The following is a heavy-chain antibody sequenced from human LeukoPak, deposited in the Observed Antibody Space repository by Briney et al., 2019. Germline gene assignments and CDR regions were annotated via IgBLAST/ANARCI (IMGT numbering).Heavy chain of an antibody. Sequence: GGSLRLSCAASGFTFEDYAMHWVRQAPGKGLEWVAGVTWNSDNIDYAESVRGRFTISRDNAKNSLYLEMYSLRLEDTALYYCVKESEDSSGWATRYYFDYWGQGSLVTVSS. J-gene: IGHJ4*02. CDR3: VKESEDSSGWATRYYFDY. CDR2: VTWNSDNI. D-gene: IGHD6-19*01. CDR1: GFTFEDYA. V-gene: IGHV3-9*01.